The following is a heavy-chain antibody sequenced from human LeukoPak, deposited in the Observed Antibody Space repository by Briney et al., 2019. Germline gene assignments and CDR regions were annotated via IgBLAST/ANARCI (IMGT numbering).Heavy chain of an antibody. J-gene: IGHJ4*02. D-gene: IGHD6-19*01. CDR1: GFTLSTFG. CDR3: AKDRFRMTALRSGCYQDY. CDR2: ISYDGSQK. Sequence: PGGSLRLSCVASGFTLSTFGMHWVRQAPGKGLEWVAVISYDGSQKYYADSVKGRFTISRDSSKNTLYLQMNSLTTEDTAVYYCAKDRFRMTALRSGCYQDYWGQGTLVTVSS. V-gene: IGHV3-30*18.